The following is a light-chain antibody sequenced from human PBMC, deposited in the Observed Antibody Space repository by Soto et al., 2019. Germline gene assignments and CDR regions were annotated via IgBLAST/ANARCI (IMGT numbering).Light chain of an antibody. Sequence: QSVLTQPPSASGSPGQSVTMSCTGTSSDVGDYNYVSWYQQPPGKAPKLMIYEVIKRPSGVPDRFSGSKSGNTASLTVSGLQAEDEADYYCSSYTGSNNWVFGGGTKLTVL. V-gene: IGLV2-8*01. CDR1: SSDVGDYNY. J-gene: IGLJ3*02. CDR3: SSYTGSNNWV. CDR2: EVI.